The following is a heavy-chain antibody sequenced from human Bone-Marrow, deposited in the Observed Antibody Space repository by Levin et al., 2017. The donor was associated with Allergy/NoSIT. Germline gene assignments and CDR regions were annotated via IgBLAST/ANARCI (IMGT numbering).Heavy chain of an antibody. J-gene: IGHJ4*02. V-gene: IGHV3-30-3*02. CDR3: ANDGSGSYYNPYYFDF. CDR2: ISYDGSNK. CDR1: GFTFSSYA. Sequence: GGSLRLSCAASGFTFSSYAMHRVRQAPGKGLEWVAVISYDGSNKYYADSVKGRFTISRDNSKNTLYLQMNSLRAEDTAVYYCANDGSGSYYNPYYFDFWGQGTLVTVSS. D-gene: IGHD3-10*01.